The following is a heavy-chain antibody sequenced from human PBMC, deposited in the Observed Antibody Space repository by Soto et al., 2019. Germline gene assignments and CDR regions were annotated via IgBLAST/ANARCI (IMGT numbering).Heavy chain of an antibody. V-gene: IGHV3-23*01. CDR1: GFTFSSYA. CDR3: AKDLFKWDARYYYYYGMDV. D-gene: IGHD1-26*01. Sequence: HPGGSLRLSCAASGFTFSSYAMSWVRQAPGKGLEWVSAISGSGGSTYYADSVKGRFTISRDNSKNTLYLQMNSLRAEDTAVYYCAKDLFKWDARYYYYYGMDVWGQGTTVTVSS. CDR2: ISGSGGST. J-gene: IGHJ6*02.